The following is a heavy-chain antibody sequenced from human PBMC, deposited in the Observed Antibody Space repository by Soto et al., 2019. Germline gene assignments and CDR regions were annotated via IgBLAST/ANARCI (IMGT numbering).Heavy chain of an antibody. J-gene: IGHJ6*02. CDR3: TRDLDSGYHYYYYGMDV. V-gene: IGHV3-49*03. CDR1: GFTFGDYA. CDR2: IRSKAYGGTT. Sequence: PGGSLRLSCTASGFTFGDYAMSWFRQAPGKGLEWVGFIRSKAYGGTTEYAASVKGRFTISRDDSKSIAYLQMNSLKTEDTAVYYCTRDLDSGYHYYYYGMDVWGQGTTVTVSS. D-gene: IGHD3-22*01.